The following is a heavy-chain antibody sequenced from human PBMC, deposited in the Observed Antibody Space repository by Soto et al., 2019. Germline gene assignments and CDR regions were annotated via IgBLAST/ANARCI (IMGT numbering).Heavy chain of an antibody. J-gene: IGHJ5*02. V-gene: IGHV4-31*02. Sequence: QIELQESGPGLVKPSQTLSLTCFVSGYFIGAGGYYWSRIRHHPGKGLEWIGSFYSSGSIIYNPSLRSRVSISGDMSTNQFSMSLTSVTAADTARYYCARMYSSGSGWFHPWGQGTLVTVSS. D-gene: IGHD6-19*01. CDR2: FYSSGSI. CDR3: ARMYSSGSGWFHP. CDR1: GYFIGAGGYY.